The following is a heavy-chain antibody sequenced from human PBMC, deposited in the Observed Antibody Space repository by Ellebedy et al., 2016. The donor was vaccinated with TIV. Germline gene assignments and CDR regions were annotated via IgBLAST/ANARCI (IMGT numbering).Heavy chain of an antibody. CDR3: ARLTVGPTTRVFFDY. CDR2: IYYSGST. V-gene: IGHV4-61*01. CDR1: GFSISSGCFY. D-gene: IGHD1-26*01. J-gene: IGHJ4*02. Sequence: SETLSLTCTLSGFSISSGCFYCFWLRQHPWNVLEWIGYIYYSGSTNYNPSLKSRVTISVDKSKNQFSLKLSSVTAADTAVYYCARLTVGPTTRVFFDYWGRGTLVTVSS.